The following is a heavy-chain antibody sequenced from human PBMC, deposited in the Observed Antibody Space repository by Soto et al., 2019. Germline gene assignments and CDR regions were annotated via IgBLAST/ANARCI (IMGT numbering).Heavy chain of an antibody. CDR2: ISGSGGST. V-gene: IGHV3-23*01. Sequence: EVQLLESGGGLVQPGESLRLSCAASGFTFSSYAMSWVRQAPGKGLEWVSAISGSGGSTYYADSVKGRFTISRDNSKNTLYLQMNSLRAEDTAVYYCAKDPHLNGNRYYYGMDVWGQGTTVTVSS. CDR3: AKDPHLNGNRYYYGMDV. D-gene: IGHD1-20*01. CDR1: GFTFSSYA. J-gene: IGHJ6*02.